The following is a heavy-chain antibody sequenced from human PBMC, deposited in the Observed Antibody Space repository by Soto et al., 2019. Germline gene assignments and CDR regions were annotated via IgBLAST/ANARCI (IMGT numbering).Heavy chain of an antibody. D-gene: IGHD1-26*01. CDR2: INPNSGGT. V-gene: IGHV1-2*02. CDR1: GYTFTGYY. CDR3: ARSGGSSRKYYYYGMDV. Sequence: QVQLVQSGAEVKKPGASVKVSCKASGYTFTGYYMHWVRQAPGQGLEWMGWINPNSGGTNYAQKFQGGVTMTRDTSISTAYMELSRLRSDDTAVYYCARSGGSSRKYYYYGMDVWGQGTTVTVSS. J-gene: IGHJ6*02.